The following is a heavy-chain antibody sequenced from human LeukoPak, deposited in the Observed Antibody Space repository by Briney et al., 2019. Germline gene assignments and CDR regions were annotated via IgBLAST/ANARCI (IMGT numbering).Heavy chain of an antibody. V-gene: IGHV4-61*02. CDR1: GGSINSGDYY. D-gene: IGHD5-24*01. J-gene: IGHJ4*02. CDR3: ARGGTIFTFFDY. Sequence: PSETLSLTCTVSGGSINSGDYYWSWIRQPAGKGLEWIGRVYPSGNTLYNPSLKSRVAISIDRSKNQFSLKLTSVTAADTALYHCARGGTIFTFFDYWGQGIVVTVSS. CDR2: VYPSGNT.